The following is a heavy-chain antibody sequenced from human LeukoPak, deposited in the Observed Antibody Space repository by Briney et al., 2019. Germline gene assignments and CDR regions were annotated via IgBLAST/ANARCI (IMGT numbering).Heavy chain of an antibody. Sequence: SVKVSCKASGGTFSSYAISWVRQAPGQGLEWMGGIIPIFGTADYAQKFQGRVTITADESTSTAYMKLSSLRSEDTAVYYCASPGTYYYGSGSYGWYFDLWGRGTLVTVSS. D-gene: IGHD3-10*01. J-gene: IGHJ2*01. V-gene: IGHV1-69*13. CDR2: IIPIFGTA. CDR1: GGTFSSYA. CDR3: ASPGTYYYGSGSYGWYFDL.